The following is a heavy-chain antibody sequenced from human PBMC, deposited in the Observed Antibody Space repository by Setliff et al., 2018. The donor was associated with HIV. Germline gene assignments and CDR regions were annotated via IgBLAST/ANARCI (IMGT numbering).Heavy chain of an antibody. D-gene: IGHD2-21*02. CDR3: ATTECRGADCPQMYDY. CDR1: GGSFSGSY. V-gene: IGHV4-34*01. Sequence: SETLSLTCAVHGGSFSGSYWSWIRQPPGKGLEWIGELNYVGVTNHNPSLKSRGTISVEASKRQWSLKLNSLTAADTAVYYCATTECRGADCPQMYDYWGQGILVTVSS. J-gene: IGHJ4*02. CDR2: LNYVGVT.